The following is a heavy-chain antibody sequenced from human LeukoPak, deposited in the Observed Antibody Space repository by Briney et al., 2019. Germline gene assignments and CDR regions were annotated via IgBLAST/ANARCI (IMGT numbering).Heavy chain of an antibody. Sequence: GGSLRLSCITSGFTFGDHAMSWVRQAPGKGLDWVGFIRSKGYGGTTEYAASVKGRFTISRDDSKSIAYLQMNSLKSEDTAVYYCTRGPTGRWLYGMDVWGQGTTVIVSS. D-gene: IGHD5-24*01. V-gene: IGHV3-49*04. J-gene: IGHJ6*02. CDR2: IRSKGYGGTT. CDR3: TRGPTGRWLYGMDV. CDR1: GFTFGDHA.